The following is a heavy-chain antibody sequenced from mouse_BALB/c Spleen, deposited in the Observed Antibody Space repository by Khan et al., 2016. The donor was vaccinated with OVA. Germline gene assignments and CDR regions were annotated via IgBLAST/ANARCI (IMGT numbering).Heavy chain of an antibody. V-gene: IGHV1-4*01. J-gene: IGHJ3*01. CDR1: GYTFTSYT. D-gene: IGHD2-14*01. CDR3: VRDGAYHRNDGWFAY. CDR2: LNPSNGYT. Sequence: QIQLVQSGAELARPGASVKMSCKASGYTFTSYTIHWIKKRPGQGLEWIGYLNPSNGYTNYNQKFKDKSTLTTDKSSTTAYLQLSSLTSDGSAVYNCVRDGAYHRNDGWFAYWGQGTLVTVSA.